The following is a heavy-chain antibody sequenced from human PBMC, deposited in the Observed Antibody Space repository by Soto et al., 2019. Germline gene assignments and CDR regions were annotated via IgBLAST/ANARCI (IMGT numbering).Heavy chain of an antibody. V-gene: IGHV1-69*12. Sequence: QVQLVQSGAEVRQPASSVKVSCKTSGGTFSSYAISWVRQAPGQGLELMGGIVPIVDTSTYAQKFQGRVTITADESTSTVYMELRSLRSDDTAVYYCVRVVAIPGYPDNWGQGTLVTVSS. CDR1: GGTFSSYA. CDR2: IVPIVDTS. D-gene: IGHD5-12*01. CDR3: VRVVAIPGYPDN. J-gene: IGHJ4*02.